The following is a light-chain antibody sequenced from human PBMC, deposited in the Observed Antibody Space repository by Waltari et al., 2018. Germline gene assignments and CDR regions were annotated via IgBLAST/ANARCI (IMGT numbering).Light chain of an antibody. V-gene: IGLV2-23*02. CDR1: SSDVGNYNL. J-gene: IGLJ1*01. CDR3: CSYVGLGTYV. Sequence: QSGLAQPASASGSPGQSITIPCTGTSSDVGNYNLVSWYQQRPGKAPRLLIYEVTTRAPGTSDRFSASKSGNTASLSISGLQAQEDEADYYCCSYVGLGTYVFGTGTKVTV. CDR2: EVT.